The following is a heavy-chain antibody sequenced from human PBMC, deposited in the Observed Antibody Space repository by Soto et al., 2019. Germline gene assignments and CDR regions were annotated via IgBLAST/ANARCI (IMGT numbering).Heavy chain of an antibody. Sequence: QVQLVQSGAEVKKPGASVRVSWKACGYSFTTYGVTWVRQAPGQGLEWMGWISTYNGDTRVAQQHQGRVTLTTDTSTNAAHMELRSLRSDDTAIYYCARTEGRSTRGDYWGQGTLVTVSS. CDR3: ARTEGRSTRGDY. D-gene: IGHD2-8*01. J-gene: IGHJ4*02. V-gene: IGHV1-18*01. CDR2: ISTYNGDT. CDR1: GYSFTTYG.